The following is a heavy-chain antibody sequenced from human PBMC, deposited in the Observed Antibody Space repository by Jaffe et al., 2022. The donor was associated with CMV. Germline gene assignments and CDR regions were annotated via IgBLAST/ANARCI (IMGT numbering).Heavy chain of an antibody. Sequence: QVQLQQSGPGLVKPSQTLSLTCAISGDSVSSNSAAWNWIRQSPSRGLEWLGRTYYRSKWYNDYAVSVKSRITINPDTSKNQFSLQLNSVTPEDTAVYYCARGDYDFWSGFGTPARPFDYWGQGTLVTVSS. CDR2: TYYRSKWYN. CDR3: ARGDYDFWSGFGTPARPFDY. CDR1: GDSVSSNSAA. V-gene: IGHV6-1*01. D-gene: IGHD3-3*01. J-gene: IGHJ4*02.